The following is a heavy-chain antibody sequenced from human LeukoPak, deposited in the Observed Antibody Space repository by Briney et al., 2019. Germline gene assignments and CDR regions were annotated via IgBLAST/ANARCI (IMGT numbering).Heavy chain of an antibody. D-gene: IGHD2-21*01. Sequence: GGSLRLSCAASGFTFSSYGMHWVRQAPGKGLEWVAFIRYDGSNKYYADSVKGRFTISRDNSKNTLYLQMNSLRAEDTAVYYCAKSPGSYCGGDCYSGYFDYWGQGTLVTVSS. V-gene: IGHV3-30*02. CDR3: AKSPGSYCGGDCYSGYFDY. CDR2: IRYDGSNK. J-gene: IGHJ4*02. CDR1: GFTFSSYG.